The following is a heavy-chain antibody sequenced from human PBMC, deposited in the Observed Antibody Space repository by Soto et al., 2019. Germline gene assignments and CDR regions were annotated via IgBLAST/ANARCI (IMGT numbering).Heavy chain of an antibody. V-gene: IGHV5-51*01. CDR2: IYPGDSDT. J-gene: IGHJ3*02. CDR3: ARRWIVVGDPDAFDI. Sequence: PGESLKISCKGSGYSFTSYWIGWVRQMPGKGLEWMGIIYPGDSDTRYSLSFQGQVTISADKSISTAYLQWSSLKASDTAMYYCARRWIVVGDPDAFDIWGQGTMVTVS. D-gene: IGHD3-22*01. CDR1: GYSFTSYW.